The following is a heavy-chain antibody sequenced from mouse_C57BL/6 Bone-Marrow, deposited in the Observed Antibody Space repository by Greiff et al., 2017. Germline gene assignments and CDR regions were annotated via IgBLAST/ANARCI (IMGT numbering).Heavy chain of an antibody. D-gene: IGHD1-1*01. V-gene: IGHV1-47*01. Sequence: VQLQQSGAELVKPGASVKMSCKASGYTFTTYPIEWMKQNHGKSLEWIGNFHPYNDDTKYNEKFKGKDTLTVEKSSSTVYLELSRLTSDDSAVYYCARGLYYGSRPWYFDVWGTGTTVTVSS. CDR1: GYTFTTYP. CDR3: ARGLYYGSRPWYFDV. J-gene: IGHJ1*03. CDR2: FHPYNDDT.